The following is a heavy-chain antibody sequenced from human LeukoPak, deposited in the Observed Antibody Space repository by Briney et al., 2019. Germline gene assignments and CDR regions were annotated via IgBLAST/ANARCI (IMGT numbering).Heavy chain of an antibody. J-gene: IGHJ5*02. V-gene: IGHV3-23*01. CDR1: GFTFSSYA. CDR2: ISGSGGST. D-gene: IGHD6-13*01. Sequence: PGGSLRLSCAASGFTFSSYAMSWVRQAPGKGLEWVSAISGSGGSTYYADSVKGRFTISRDNSKNTLYLQMNSLRAEDTAVYYCAKNDGSSIAAAGTPLSWGQGTLVTVSS. CDR3: AKNDGSSIAAAGTPLS.